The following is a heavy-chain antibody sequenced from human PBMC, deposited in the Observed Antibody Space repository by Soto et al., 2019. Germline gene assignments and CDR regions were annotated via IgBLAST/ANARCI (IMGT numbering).Heavy chain of an antibody. CDR2: INDRGSI. CDR3: ARESHDISTGPPCVWYFDV. D-gene: IGHD3-9*01. J-gene: IGHJ2*01. Sequence: QVQLQQWGAGPLRPLETLSLTCGVSGGSFSGYYWAWIRQSQGKGLEWIGEINDRGSINYNPSLKSRVSMPVDTSKNHFALNLRSVTAADTAVYYGARESHDISTGPPCVWYFDVWGRGTLDSVSS. V-gene: IGHV4-34*01. CDR1: GGSFSGYY.